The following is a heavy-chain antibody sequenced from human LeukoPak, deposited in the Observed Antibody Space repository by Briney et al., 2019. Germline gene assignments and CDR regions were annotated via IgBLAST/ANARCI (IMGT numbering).Heavy chain of an antibody. CDR1: GVSFSGYY. CDR2: INHSGST. CDR3: AREIAGGSSSWYAGRRYWFDP. Sequence: SETLSLTCAVYGVSFSGYYWSWIRQPPGKGLEWIGEINHSGSTNYNPSLKSRVTISVDTSKNQFSLKLSSVTAADTAVYYCAREIAGGSSSWYAGRRYWFDPWGQGTLVTVSS. J-gene: IGHJ5*02. D-gene: IGHD6-13*01. V-gene: IGHV4-34*01.